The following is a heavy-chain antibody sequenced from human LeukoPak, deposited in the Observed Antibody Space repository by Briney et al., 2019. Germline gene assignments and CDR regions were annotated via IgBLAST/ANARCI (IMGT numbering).Heavy chain of an antibody. CDR1: GFTVSSNY. D-gene: IGHD4-17*01. V-gene: IGHV3-53*04. CDR2: IYSGGST. Sequence: GGSLRLSCAASGFTVSSNYMSWVRQAPGKGLEWVSVIYSGGSTYYADSVKGRFTISRHNSKNTLYLQMNSLRAEDTAVYYCAGDGPATVTNGGGVYWGQGTLVTVSS. CDR3: AGDGPATVTNGGGVY. J-gene: IGHJ4*02.